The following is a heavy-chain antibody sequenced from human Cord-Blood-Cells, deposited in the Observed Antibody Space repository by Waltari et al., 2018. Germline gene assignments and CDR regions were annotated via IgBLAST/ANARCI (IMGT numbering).Heavy chain of an antibody. CDR1: GGSFSGYY. CDR2: INHSGST. V-gene: IGHV4-34*01. J-gene: IGHJ4*02. D-gene: IGHD6-19*01. CDR3: ARVRWAVAGTGPFDY. Sequence: QVQLQQWGAGLLKPSETLSLTCAVYGGSFSGYYWRWIRQPPGKGLEWIGEINHSGSTNYNPSLKSRVTISVDTSKNQFSLKLSSVTAADTAVYYCARVRWAVAGTGPFDYWGQGTLVTVSS.